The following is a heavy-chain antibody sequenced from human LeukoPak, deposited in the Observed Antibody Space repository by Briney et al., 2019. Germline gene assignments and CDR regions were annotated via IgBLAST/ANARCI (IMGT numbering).Heavy chain of an antibody. CDR3: AKGGRSGTYYNRFDY. D-gene: IGHD3-10*01. CDR1: GFTFDDYA. J-gene: IGHJ4*02. V-gene: IGHV3-43*02. CDR2: ISGDGDNT. Sequence: PGGSLRLSCAASGFTFDDYAMHWVRLAPGKGPEWVSLISGDGDNTYYADSVKGRFTISRDNSKNSLYLQMNSLTTEDTALYYCAKGGRSGTYYNRFDYWGQGTLVTVSS.